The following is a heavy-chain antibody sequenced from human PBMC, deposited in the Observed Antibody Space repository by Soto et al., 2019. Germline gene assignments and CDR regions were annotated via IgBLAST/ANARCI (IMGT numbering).Heavy chain of an antibody. J-gene: IGHJ4*02. V-gene: IGHV2-5*02. Sequence: SGPTLVNPTQTLTLTCTVSGFSLTTSGVGVGWIRQPPGKAPEWLALIYWDGIERYSPSLRSRLTITMDTSKNQVVLIMTTMDPVDTATYYCAHSPCSGGTCYLFDHWGQGTPVTVSS. CDR1: GFSLTTSGVG. CDR3: AHSPCSGGTCYLFDH. CDR2: IYWDGIE. D-gene: IGHD2-15*01.